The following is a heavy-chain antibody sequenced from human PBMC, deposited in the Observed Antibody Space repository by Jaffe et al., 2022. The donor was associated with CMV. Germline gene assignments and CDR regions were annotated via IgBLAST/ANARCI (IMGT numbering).Heavy chain of an antibody. J-gene: IGHJ6*03. Sequence: EVQLVESGGGLVKPGGSLRLSCAASGFTFSSYSMNWVRQAPGKGLEWVSSISSSSSYIYYADSVKGRFTISRDNAKNSLYLQMNSLRAEDTAVYYCARVAEWGSYRPYYYYMDVWGKGTTVTVSS. V-gene: IGHV3-21*01. D-gene: IGHD3-16*02. CDR2: ISSSSSYI. CDR3: ARVAEWGSYRPYYYYMDV. CDR1: GFTFSSYS.